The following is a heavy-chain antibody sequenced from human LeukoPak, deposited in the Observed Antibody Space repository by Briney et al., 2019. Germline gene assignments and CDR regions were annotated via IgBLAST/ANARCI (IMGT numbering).Heavy chain of an antibody. CDR3: ARDPGYCSGGSCYPIWYFDH. J-gene: IGHJ2*01. D-gene: IGHD2-15*01. V-gene: IGHV4-39*07. CDR2: IYYSGST. CDR1: GGSISSSSYY. Sequence: SETLSLTCTVSGGSISSSSYYWGWIRQPPGKGLEWIGSIYYSGSTYYNPSLKSRVTISVDTSKNQFSLKLSSVTAADTAVYYCARDPGYCSGGSCYPIWYFDHWGRGTLVTVSS.